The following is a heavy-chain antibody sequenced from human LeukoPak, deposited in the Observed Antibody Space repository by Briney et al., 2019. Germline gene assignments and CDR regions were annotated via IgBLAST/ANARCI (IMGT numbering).Heavy chain of an antibody. CDR1: GGSISSGSYY. CDR2: IYTSGST. CDR3: ASSYQLGILLFHDAFDI. J-gene: IGHJ3*02. Sequence: SETLSLTCTVSGGSISSGSYYWSWIRQPAGKGLEWIGRIYTSGSTNYNPSLKSRVTISVDTSKNQFSLKLSSVTAADTAVYYCASSYQLGILLFHDAFDIWGQGTMVTVSS. V-gene: IGHV4-61*02. D-gene: IGHD2-2*01.